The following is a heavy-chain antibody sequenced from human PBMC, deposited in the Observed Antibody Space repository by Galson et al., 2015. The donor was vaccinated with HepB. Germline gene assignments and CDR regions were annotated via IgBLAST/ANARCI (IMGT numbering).Heavy chain of an antibody. J-gene: IGHJ4*02. Sequence: SLRLSCAASGFTFSSYTMNWVRQAPGKGLEWLSYISTDSSTIYYADSVKGRFTISRDNAKNSLYLQLNSLRAEDTAVYYCVRVADVDYGDHSHFDYWGQGTLVTVSS. CDR3: VRVADVDYGDHSHFDY. D-gene: IGHD4-17*01. CDR2: ISTDSSTI. V-gene: IGHV3-48*01. CDR1: GFTFSSYT.